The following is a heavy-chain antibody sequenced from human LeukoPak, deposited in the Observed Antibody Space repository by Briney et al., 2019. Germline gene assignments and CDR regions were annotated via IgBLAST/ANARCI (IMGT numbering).Heavy chain of an antibody. J-gene: IGHJ4*02. Sequence: PSETLSLTCTVSGGSINTYYWSWLRQPPGKGLEWIGYIYSSGSTNYNPSLKSRVTISIDTSKNQFSLKLSSVTAADTAVYYCARHSSSSWFYFDYWGQGTLVTVSS. CDR2: IYSSGST. D-gene: IGHD6-13*01. CDR3: ARHSSSSWFYFDY. CDR1: GGSINTYY. V-gene: IGHV4-59*08.